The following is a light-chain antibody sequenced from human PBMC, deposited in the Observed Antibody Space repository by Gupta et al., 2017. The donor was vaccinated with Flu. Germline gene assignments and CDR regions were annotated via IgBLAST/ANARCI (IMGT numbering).Light chain of an antibody. CDR3: QQYYSTHT. CDR2: WAS. CDR1: QSILYSYNNKNY. J-gene: IGKJ4*01. Sequence: DIVMTQSPDSLAVSLGERATINCKSSQSILYSYNNKNYLAWYQQKPGQPPKLLIYWASNRESGVPDRFRGSGSGTDFTLTSSSLQDEDVAVYYCQQYYSTHTFGGGTKVEIK. V-gene: IGKV4-1*01.